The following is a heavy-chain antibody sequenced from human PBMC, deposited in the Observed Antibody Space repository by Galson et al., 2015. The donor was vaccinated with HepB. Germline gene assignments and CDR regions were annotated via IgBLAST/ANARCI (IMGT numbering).Heavy chain of an antibody. J-gene: IGHJ4*02. CDR3: ARSNYGDYVTTPDY. Sequence: SLRLSCAASGFTFSSYAMHWVRQAPGKGLEWVAVISYDRSNKYYADSVKGRFTISRDNSENTLYLQMNSLRAEDTAVYYCARSNYGDYVTTPDYWGQGTLVTVSS. D-gene: IGHD4-17*01. CDR2: ISYDRSNK. CDR1: GFTFSSYA. V-gene: IGHV3-30*04.